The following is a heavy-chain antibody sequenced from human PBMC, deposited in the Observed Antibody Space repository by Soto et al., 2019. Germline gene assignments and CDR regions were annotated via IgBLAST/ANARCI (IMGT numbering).Heavy chain of an antibody. J-gene: IGHJ4*01. CDR1: GFAFITYG. CDR3: AKVFWGVAGPVDTFDY. CDR2: ISGNGDTT. D-gene: IGHD6-19*01. Sequence: EVQLLESGGGLEQPGGSLRLSCGASGFAFITYGMSWVRQAPGKGLEWVSTISGNGDTTHYADSVKGRFTISRDNSKNTVYLQMNSLRVDDTAIYYCAKVFWGVAGPVDTFDYWGHGNLVTVSS. V-gene: IGHV3-23*01.